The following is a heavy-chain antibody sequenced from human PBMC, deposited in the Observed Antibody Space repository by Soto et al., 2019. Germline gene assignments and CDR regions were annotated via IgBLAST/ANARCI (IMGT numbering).Heavy chain of an antibody. CDR3: ARDSLESAGFEY. V-gene: IGHV4-31*03. J-gene: IGHJ4*02. D-gene: IGHD3-10*01. Sequence: PSETLSLTCTVSGGSISSGGYYWSWIRQHPGKGLEWIGYIYYSGSTYYNPSLKSRVTISVDTSKNQFSLKLSSVTAADTAVYYCARDSLESAGFEYWGQGTLVTVSS. CDR1: GGSISSGGYY. CDR2: IYYSGST.